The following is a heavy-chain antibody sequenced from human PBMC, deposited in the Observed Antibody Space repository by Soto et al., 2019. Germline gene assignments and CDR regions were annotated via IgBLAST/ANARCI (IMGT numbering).Heavy chain of an antibody. D-gene: IGHD5-18*01. Sequence: QVQLVESGGGVVQPGRSLRLSCAASAFTFSSYRIHWVRQAPGKWLDWVAVISYDASDKYYADSVKGRFTISRDNSKNTLYLQMNSLRAEDTAVYYCVKERYGQLWLEDYGMDVWGQGTTGTVSS. CDR1: AFTFSSYR. CDR3: VKERYGQLWLEDYGMDV. J-gene: IGHJ6*02. V-gene: IGHV3-30*18. CDR2: ISYDASDK.